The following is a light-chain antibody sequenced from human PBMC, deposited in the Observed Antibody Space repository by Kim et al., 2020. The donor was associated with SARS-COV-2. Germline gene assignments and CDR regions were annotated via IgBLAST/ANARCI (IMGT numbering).Light chain of an antibody. CDR1: KLGDKY. CDR3: QAWDSNIDYV. J-gene: IGLJ1*01. CDR2: EDI. V-gene: IGLV3-1*01. Sequence: VSPGQTATISGSGDKLGDKYVCWYQQKTGQSPVLIIYEDIRRPSGIPERFSASNSGNTATLTISGTQTMDEADYYCQAWDSNIDYVFGTGTKVTVL.